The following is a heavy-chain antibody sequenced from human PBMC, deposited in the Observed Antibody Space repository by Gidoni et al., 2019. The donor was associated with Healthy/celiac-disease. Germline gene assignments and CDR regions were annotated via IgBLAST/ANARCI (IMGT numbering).Heavy chain of an antibody. CDR2: IIPIFGTA. D-gene: IGHD2-2*01. CDR3: ASGGPVGYCSSTSCHFDY. CDR1: GGTFSSYA. Sequence: QVQLVQSGAEVKKPGSSVKVSCKASGGTFSSYAISWVRQAPGQGLEWMGGIIPIFGTANYAQKFQGRVTITADESTSTAYMELSSLRSEDTAVYYCASGGPVGYCSSTSCHFDYWGQGTLVTVSS. V-gene: IGHV1-69*01. J-gene: IGHJ4*02.